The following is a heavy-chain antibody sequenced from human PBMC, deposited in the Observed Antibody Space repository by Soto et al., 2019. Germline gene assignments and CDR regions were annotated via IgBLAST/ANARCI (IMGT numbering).Heavy chain of an antibody. J-gene: IGHJ6*02. D-gene: IGHD5-12*01. CDR1: GGSISSYY. CDR2: IYTSGST. Sequence: SETLSLTCTVSGGSISSYYWSWIRQPSGKGLEWIGRIYTSGSTNYNPSLKSRVTMSVDTSKNQFSLKLSSVTAADTAVYYCAATRWGYYYYGMDVWGQGTTVTVSS. V-gene: IGHV4-4*07. CDR3: AATRWGYYYYGMDV.